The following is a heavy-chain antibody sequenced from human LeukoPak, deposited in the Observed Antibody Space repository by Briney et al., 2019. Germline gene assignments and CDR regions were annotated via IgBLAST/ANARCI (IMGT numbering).Heavy chain of an antibody. CDR3: ARDQYLAYCGGDCYSGQFDY. D-gene: IGHD2-21*02. J-gene: IGHJ4*02. CDR2: ISSSSSYI. CDR1: GFTFSSYS. V-gene: IGHV3-21*01. Sequence: PGGSLRLSCAASGFTFSSYSMNWVRQAPGKGLEWVSSISSSSSYIYYADSVKGRFTISRDNAKNSLYLQMNSLRAEDTALYYCARDQYLAYCGGDCYSGQFDYWGQGILVTVSS.